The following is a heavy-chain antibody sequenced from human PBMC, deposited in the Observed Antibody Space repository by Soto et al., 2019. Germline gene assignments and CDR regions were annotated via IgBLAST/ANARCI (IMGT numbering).Heavy chain of an antibody. CDR3: ARDIRRGSDGSGSYGSRAFDI. Sequence: SETLSLTCTVSGGSISSGGYYWSWIRQHPGKGLEWIGYIYYSGSTYYNPSLKSRVTISVDTSKNQFSLKLSSVTAADTAVYYCARDIRRGSDGSGSYGSRAFDIWGQGTMVTVSS. D-gene: IGHD3-10*01. CDR2: IYYSGST. CDR1: GGSISSGGYY. J-gene: IGHJ3*02. V-gene: IGHV4-31*03.